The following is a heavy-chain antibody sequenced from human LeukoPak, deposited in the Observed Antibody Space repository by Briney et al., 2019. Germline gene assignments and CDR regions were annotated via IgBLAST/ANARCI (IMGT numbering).Heavy chain of an antibody. Sequence: SETLSLTCSVSGGSISTFYWSWIRQPPGKGLEWMGYVYYSGSTNYTPSLKSRLTISVDTSKNQFSMKLSSVTAADTAVYYCARDRDIGTYYYFYGMDVRGQGNTVTVSS. CDR2: VYYSGST. V-gene: IGHV4-59*01. CDR1: GGSISTFY. J-gene: IGHJ6*02. CDR3: ARDRDIGTYYYFYGMDV. D-gene: IGHD2-15*01.